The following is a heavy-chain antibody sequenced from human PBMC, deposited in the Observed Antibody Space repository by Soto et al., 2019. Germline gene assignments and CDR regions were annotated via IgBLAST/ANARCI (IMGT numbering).Heavy chain of an antibody. CDR2: ISYDGSNK. CDR3: AKDRYNRNVPYYYGMYV. V-gene: IGHV3-30*18. D-gene: IGHD1-1*01. Sequence: QVQLVESGGGVVQPGRSLRLSCAASGFTFSSYGMHWVRQAPGKGMEWVAVISYDGSNKYYADSVKGRFTISRDNSKNTLYLQMNSLRAEDTAVYYCAKDRYNRNVPYYYGMYVWGQGTTVTVSS. J-gene: IGHJ6*02. CDR1: GFTFSSYG.